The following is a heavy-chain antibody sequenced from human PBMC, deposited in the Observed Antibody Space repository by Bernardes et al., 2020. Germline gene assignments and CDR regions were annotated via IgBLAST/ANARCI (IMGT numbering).Heavy chain of an antibody. CDR1: GGSISSSSYY. D-gene: IGHD6-19*01. V-gene: IGHV4-39*01. J-gene: IGHJ6*03. Sequence: SETLSLTCTVSGGSISSSSYYWGWIRQPPGKGLEWIGSIYYSGSTYYNPSLKSRVTISVDTSKNQFSLKLSSVTAADTAVYYCARNSAVAGYYYYYMDVWGKGTTVTVSS. CDR3: ARNSAVAGYYYYYMDV. CDR2: IYYSGST.